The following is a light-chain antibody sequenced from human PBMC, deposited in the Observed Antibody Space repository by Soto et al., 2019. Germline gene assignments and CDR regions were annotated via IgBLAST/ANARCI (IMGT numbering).Light chain of an antibody. V-gene: IGKV4-1*01. CDR2: WAS. CDR1: QSVLHTSYNKNY. Sequence: DIVLTQSPDSLAVSLGERATINCKSSQSVLHTSYNKNYLAWYQQKPGHPPKVLIYWASTRESGVPDRFSGSGSGKDFPLTISDRQAEDVAVYYCQQSYSSHLTFVGGTKVQIK. CDR3: QQSYSSHLT. J-gene: IGKJ4*01.